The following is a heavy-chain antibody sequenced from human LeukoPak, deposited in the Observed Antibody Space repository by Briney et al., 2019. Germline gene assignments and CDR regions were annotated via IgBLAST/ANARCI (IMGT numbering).Heavy chain of an antibody. J-gene: IGHJ3*02. CDR1: GSTFSRYW. V-gene: IGHV3-7*01. CDR3: GRDVSRGAGGAFDI. CDR2: IKQDGSEK. Sequence: GGSLRLSCAASGSTFSRYWMSWARQAPGKGLEWVANIKQDGSEKYYVDSVKGRFTTSRDNAKNSLYLQMNSLRAEDTAVYYCGRDVSRGAGGAFDIWGQGTMVTVSS. D-gene: IGHD2-8*02.